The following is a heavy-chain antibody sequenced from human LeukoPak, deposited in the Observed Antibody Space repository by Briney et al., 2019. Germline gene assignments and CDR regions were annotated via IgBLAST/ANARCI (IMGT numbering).Heavy chain of an antibody. J-gene: IGHJ4*02. Sequence: SQTLSLTCTVSGGSINSGDYCWSWLRQPPGMGLEWIGYIYYSGSTYYNPSLKSRVTISVNTAKNQFSLKLSSVTAADTAVYYCARGVVVAATLDYWGQGTLVTVSS. V-gene: IGHV4-30-4*08. CDR3: ARGVVVAATLDY. D-gene: IGHD2-15*01. CDR1: GGSINSGDYC. CDR2: IYYSGST.